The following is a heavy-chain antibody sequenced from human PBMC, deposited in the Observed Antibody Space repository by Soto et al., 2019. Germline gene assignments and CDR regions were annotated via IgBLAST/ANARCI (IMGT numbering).Heavy chain of an antibody. CDR3: ARMSYFYDKWYFDI. D-gene: IGHD3-22*01. V-gene: IGHV4-30-4*01. CDR2: VYYSGTT. Sequence: PSETLSLTCTVSGASINNNDYYWSWIRQTPGKGLEWIGYVYYSGTTDYIPSLKSRLSMSIDKSQNQFTLKLNSVTAADTATYYCARMSYFYDKWYFDIWGRGTLVTVSS. J-gene: IGHJ2*01. CDR1: GASINNNDYY.